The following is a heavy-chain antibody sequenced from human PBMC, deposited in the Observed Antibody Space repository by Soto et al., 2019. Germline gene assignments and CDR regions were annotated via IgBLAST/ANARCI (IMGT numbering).Heavy chain of an antibody. CDR1: GYTFTSYP. CDR3: ARDWNHYDSSGPGDY. D-gene: IGHD3-22*01. CDR2: INAGNGDT. J-gene: IGHJ4*02. V-gene: IGHV1-3*01. Sequence: ASVKVSCKASGYTFTSYPMHWVRQAPGQGLEWMGWINAGNGDTKYSQKFQGRVTITRDTSANTAYMELSSLRSEDTAVFYCARDWNHYDSSGPGDYWGQGTLVTVSS.